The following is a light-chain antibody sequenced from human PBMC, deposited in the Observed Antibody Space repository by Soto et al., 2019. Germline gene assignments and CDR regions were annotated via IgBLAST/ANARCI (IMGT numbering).Light chain of an antibody. CDR1: TSNIGSKT. CDR2: SND. V-gene: IGLV1-44*01. Sequence: QSVLTQPPSASGTPGQRVTMSCSGSTSNIGSKTVNWYRQLPGTAPKLLIYSNDQRPSGVPDRFSGSKSGTSASLAISGLQSEDEADYYCAAWDASLNGYVFGTGTKVTVL. CDR3: AAWDASLNGYV. J-gene: IGLJ1*01.